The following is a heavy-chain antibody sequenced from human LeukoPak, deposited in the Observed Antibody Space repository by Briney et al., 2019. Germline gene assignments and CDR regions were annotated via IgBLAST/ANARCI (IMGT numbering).Heavy chain of an antibody. CDR2: IRGSDDST. D-gene: IGHD5-18*01. CDR3: AKSFLGFSYGKIDY. V-gene: IGHV3-23*01. CDR1: GFTFGSYA. J-gene: IGHJ4*02. Sequence: GGSLRLSCAASGFTFGSYAMNWVRQAPGKGLEWVSAIRGSDDSTYYADSVKGRFTISRDNSKNMLYLEMNSLRAEDTAVYYCAKSFLGFSYGKIDYWGQGTVVTVSS.